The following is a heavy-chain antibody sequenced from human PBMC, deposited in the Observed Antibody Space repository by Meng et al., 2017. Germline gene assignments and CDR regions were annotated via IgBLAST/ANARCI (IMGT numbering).Heavy chain of an antibody. Sequence: QVPLTQSGPEVKKPGASVKVSGKASGYTFAAYWIQWVRQAPGQWLEWMGRIDPKSDDTHYAQKFQGRVTMTRDTSISTAYMELSGLRSDDTAVYYCARDEDISAAGYLLGDFWGQGTLVTVSS. V-gene: IGHV1-2*06. CDR2: IDPKSDDT. CDR3: ARDEDISAAGYLLGDF. J-gene: IGHJ4*02. D-gene: IGHD6-13*01. CDR1: GYTFAAYW.